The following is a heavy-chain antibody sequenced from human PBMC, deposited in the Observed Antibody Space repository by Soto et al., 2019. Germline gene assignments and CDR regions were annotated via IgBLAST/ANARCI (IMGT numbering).Heavy chain of an antibody. V-gene: IGHV1-18*01. J-gene: IGHJ4*01. Sequence: ASVKVSCKASGYTFTSYGISWVRQAPGQGLEWMGWISAYNGNTNYAQKLQGRVTMTTDTSTSTAYMELRSLRSDDTAVYYCARDHGGTEKYYYDSSGYYSPFAYWGQGTLVTVSS. CDR1: GYTFTSYG. CDR3: ARDHGGTEKYYYDSSGYYSPFAY. CDR2: ISAYNGNT. D-gene: IGHD3-22*01.